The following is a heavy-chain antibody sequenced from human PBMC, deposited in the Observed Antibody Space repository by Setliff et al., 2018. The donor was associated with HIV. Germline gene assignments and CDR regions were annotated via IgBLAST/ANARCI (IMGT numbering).Heavy chain of an antibody. CDR1: GYTLTDYY. D-gene: IGHD3-22*01. Sequence: ASVKVSCKASGYTLTDYYMHWVRQAPGQGLEWMGRINPNSGGTNYAQKFQGRVTMTRDTSISTAYMELSRLRSDDTAVYYCAKDDRYYYDTSDSPSNKFDPWGQGSLVTVSS. CDR2: INPNSGGT. V-gene: IGHV1-2*06. CDR3: AKDDRYYYDTSDSPSNKFDP. J-gene: IGHJ5*02.